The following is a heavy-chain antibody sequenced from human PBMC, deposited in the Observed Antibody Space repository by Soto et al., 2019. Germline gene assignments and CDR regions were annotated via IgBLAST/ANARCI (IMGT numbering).Heavy chain of an antibody. CDR2: VYYTGST. CDR1: GGSISGSY. J-gene: IGHJ5*02. Sequence: PSETLSLTCSVSGGSISGSYWSWIRQSPGKGLEWLGYVYYTGSTNYSPSLRSRVSISVDTSKNEFSLRLSSVTAADTAVYYCARDFGSVLTNWFDPWGQGTLVTVSS. CDR3: ARDFGSVLTNWFDP. V-gene: IGHV4-59*01. D-gene: IGHD2-8*01.